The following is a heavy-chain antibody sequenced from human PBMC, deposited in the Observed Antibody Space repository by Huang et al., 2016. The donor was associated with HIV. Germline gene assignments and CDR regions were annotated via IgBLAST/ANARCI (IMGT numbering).Heavy chain of an antibody. V-gene: IGHV4-30-4*08. CDR2: IYYSGSR. CDR3: ARAPATHSVFFY. J-gene: IGHJ4*02. D-gene: IGHD3-3*01. Sequence: QVQLQESGPGLVKPSQTLSLTCTVSGDSIRSGGYYWPWIRQSPAKGLEWIGYIYYSGSRDYNPSLKSRVSISIDAFKNRVSLKLKSVTVADTAVYYCARAPATHSVFFYWGQGTLVTVSA. CDR1: GDSIRSGGYY.